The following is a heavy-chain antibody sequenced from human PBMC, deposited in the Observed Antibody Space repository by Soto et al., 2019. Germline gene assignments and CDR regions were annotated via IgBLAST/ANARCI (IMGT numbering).Heavy chain of an antibody. D-gene: IGHD2-8*01. V-gene: IGHV4-39*01. CDR1: GGSVSNSNYY. J-gene: IGHJ4*02. CDR3: VSQRTSVLTQAYFDY. Sequence: SETLSLTCTVSGGSVSNSNYYWVWIRHSPGKGLEWIGSVYYRGRSYSKSSVKSRVTISVDTSKNQFSLNLNSVTASDTAVYYCVSQRTSVLTQAYFDYWGPGALVTVSS. CDR2: VYYRGRS.